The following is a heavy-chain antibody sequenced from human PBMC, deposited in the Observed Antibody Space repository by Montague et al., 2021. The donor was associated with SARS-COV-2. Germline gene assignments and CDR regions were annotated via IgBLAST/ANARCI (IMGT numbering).Heavy chain of an antibody. D-gene: IGHD3-10*01. CDR2: ISYEGSVQ. J-gene: IGHJ6*02. V-gene: IGHV3-30*18. CDR3: AKSAAFFWFGEGRGHMDV. CDR1: GFGFNNFG. Sequence: SLRLSCAASGFGFNNFGMHWVRQAPGKGLEWLAVISYEGSVQYYADSLKGRFTISRDNPKNTLFLQMNSPRAEDSAVYFCAKSAAFFWFGEGRGHMDVWGQGTTVTVSS.